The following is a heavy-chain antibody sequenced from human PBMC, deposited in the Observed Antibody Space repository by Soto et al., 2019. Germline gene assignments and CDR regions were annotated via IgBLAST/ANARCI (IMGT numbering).Heavy chain of an antibody. D-gene: IGHD6-13*01. Sequence: GGSLRLSCAASGFTFSTFTMHWVRQAPGKGLDWVAGISNDGSNKYYADSVKGRFTISRDNSKNTLYLQMNSLRAEDTAVYYCARTPIAAAGNGDYWGQGTLVTVSS. CDR2: ISNDGSNK. J-gene: IGHJ4*02. CDR3: ARTPIAAAGNGDY. V-gene: IGHV3-30-3*01. CDR1: GFTFSTFT.